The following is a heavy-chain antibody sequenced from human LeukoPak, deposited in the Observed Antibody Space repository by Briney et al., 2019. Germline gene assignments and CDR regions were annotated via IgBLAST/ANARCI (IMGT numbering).Heavy chain of an antibody. J-gene: IGHJ4*02. CDR2: IKQDGSER. CDR3: ARITWEVLGFGYYFDY. V-gene: IGHV3-7*01. D-gene: IGHD1-26*01. CDR1: EFTFSSYW. Sequence: GGSLRLSCVASEFTFSSYWMSWVRRAPGKGLEWVANIKQDGSERYYVGSVRARFTISRDNARNSLYLQMNRLRVEDTAVYYCARITWEVLGFGYYFDYWGQGTLVTVSS.